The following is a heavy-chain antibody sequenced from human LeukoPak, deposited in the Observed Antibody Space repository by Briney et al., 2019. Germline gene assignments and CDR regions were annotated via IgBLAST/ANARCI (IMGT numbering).Heavy chain of an antibody. CDR3: AELGITMIGGV. D-gene: IGHD3-10*02. CDR2: ITSSSTYT. CDR1: GFSFSSYN. V-gene: IGHV3-21*01. Sequence: GGSLRLSCAASGFSFSSYNMNWVRQTPGKGLEWVSSITSSSTYTFYADSVKGRFTISRDNVKNLLYLQMNSLRAEDTAVYYCAELGITMIGGVWGKGTTVTISS. J-gene: IGHJ6*04.